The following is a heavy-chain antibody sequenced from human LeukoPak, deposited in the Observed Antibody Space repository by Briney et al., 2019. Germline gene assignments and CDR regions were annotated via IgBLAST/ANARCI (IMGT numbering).Heavy chain of an antibody. CDR1: GFTFTSFG. CDR3: ARDIGSASFQAGYHYYYMDV. CDR2: INGYNGNT. Sequence: ASVKVSCRASGFTFTSFGFSWVRQAPGQGLQWMGWINGYNGNTEYAQNLQGRVSMTRDISTSTVYTQLTSLRSDDTAVYYCARDIGSASFQAGYHYYYMDVWGEGTTVTVSS. J-gene: IGHJ6*03. D-gene: IGHD6-19*01. V-gene: IGHV1-18*01.